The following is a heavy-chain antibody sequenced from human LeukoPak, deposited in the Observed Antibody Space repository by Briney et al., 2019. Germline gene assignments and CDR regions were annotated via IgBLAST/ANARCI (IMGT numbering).Heavy chain of an antibody. J-gene: IGHJ5*02. CDR3: ARDIGPAAIEYTWFDP. Sequence: GASVKVSCKASGYTFTSYAMHWVRQAPGQRLEWMGWINAGNGNTKYSQKFQGRVTITRDTSASTAHMELSSLRSEDTAVYYCARDIGPAAIEYTWFDPWGQGTLVTVSS. CDR2: INAGNGNT. CDR1: GYTFTSYA. V-gene: IGHV1-3*01. D-gene: IGHD2-2*01.